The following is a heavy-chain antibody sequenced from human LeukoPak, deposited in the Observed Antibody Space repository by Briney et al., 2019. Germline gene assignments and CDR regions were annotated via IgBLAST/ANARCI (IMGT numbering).Heavy chain of an antibody. J-gene: IGHJ4*02. CDR2: INPNSDGT. CDR3: AVLLWFGELGPDY. D-gene: IGHD3-10*01. Sequence: GASVKVSCKASGYTFTSYYMHWVQQAPGQGLEWMGWINPNSDGTDYAPKFQGRVTMTADTSISTTYMELSRLRFDDTAIYYCAVLLWFGELGPDYWGQGTLVTVSS. V-gene: IGHV1-2*02. CDR1: GYTFTSYY.